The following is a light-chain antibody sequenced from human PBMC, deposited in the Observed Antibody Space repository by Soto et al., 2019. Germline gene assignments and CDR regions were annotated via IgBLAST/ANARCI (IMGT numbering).Light chain of an antibody. V-gene: IGLV2-14*01. Sequence: QSVLTQPASVSGSPGQSITISCTGTSSDVGGYNYVSWYQQHPGKAPKLMIYDVSNRPSGVSDRLSGSKSGNTASLTISGLQAEDEADYYCSSYTRRSTRVFGGGTKVTVL. J-gene: IGLJ2*01. CDR1: SSDVGGYNY. CDR2: DVS. CDR3: SSYTRRSTRV.